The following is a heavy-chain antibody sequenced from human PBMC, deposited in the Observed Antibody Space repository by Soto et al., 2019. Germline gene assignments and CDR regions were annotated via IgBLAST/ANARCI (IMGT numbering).Heavy chain of an antibody. J-gene: IGHJ4*02. D-gene: IGHD2-2*01. CDR1: GFTFSSYG. Sequence: GGSLRLSCAASGFTFSSYGMHWVRQAPGKGLEWVAVIWYDGSNKYYADSVKGRFTISRDNSKNTLYLQMNSLRAEDTAVYYCARDLSETSHLTYYFDYWGQGTLVTVSS. CDR3: ARDLSETSHLTYYFDY. CDR2: IWYDGSNK. V-gene: IGHV3-33*01.